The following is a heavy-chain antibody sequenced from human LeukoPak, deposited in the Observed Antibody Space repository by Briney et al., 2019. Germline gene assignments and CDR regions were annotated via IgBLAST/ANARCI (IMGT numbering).Heavy chain of an antibody. J-gene: IGHJ4*02. Sequence: ASVKVSCKASGYTFTGYYLHWVRQAPSQGLEWMGRINPNNGDTNYAHKFQGRVTMTRDTSITTAYMELSRLRSDDTAVYYCARRENDCWGQGTLVTVSS. CDR3: ARRENDC. V-gene: IGHV1-2*06. CDR1: GYTFTGYY. D-gene: IGHD5-24*01. CDR2: INPNNGDT.